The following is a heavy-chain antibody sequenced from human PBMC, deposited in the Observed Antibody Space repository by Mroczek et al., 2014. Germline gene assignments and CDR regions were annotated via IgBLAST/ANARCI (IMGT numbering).Heavy chain of an antibody. Sequence: VQLVESGAEVKKPGASVKVSCKASGYTFTGYYMHWVRQAPGQGLEWMGWINPNSGGTNYAQKFQGRVTMTRDTSISTAYMELSRLRSDDTAVYYCATYDFWSGYYFDYWGQGTLVTVSS. CDR2: INPNSGGT. CDR1: GYTFTGYY. D-gene: IGHD3-3*01. V-gene: IGHV1-2*02. J-gene: IGHJ4*02. CDR3: ATYDFWSGYYFDY.